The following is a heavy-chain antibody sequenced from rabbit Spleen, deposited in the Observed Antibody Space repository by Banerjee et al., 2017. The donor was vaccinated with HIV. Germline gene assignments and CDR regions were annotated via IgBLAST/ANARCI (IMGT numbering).Heavy chain of an antibody. V-gene: IGHV1S40*01. CDR3: ARGTGDNHYIYNGMDL. J-gene: IGHJ3*01. CDR1: GFSFSSGYD. D-gene: IGHD1-1*01. CDR2: IYVGSSGST. Sequence: QSLEESGGGLVKPGASLALTCTASGFSFSSGYDMCWVRQAPGKGLEWIACIYVGSSGSTYYATWAKGRFTISKTSSTTVTLQMTSLTAADTATYFCARGTGDNHYIYNGMDLWGQGTLVTVS.